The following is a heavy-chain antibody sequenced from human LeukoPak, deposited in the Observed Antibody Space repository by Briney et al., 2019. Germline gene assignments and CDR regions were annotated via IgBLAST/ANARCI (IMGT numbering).Heavy chain of an antibody. CDR1: GYSISSGYY. CDR3: ARVKYSSGWYYYFDY. D-gene: IGHD6-19*01. CDR2: IYHSGST. V-gene: IGHV4-38-2*01. J-gene: IGHJ4*02. Sequence: KTSETLSLTCAVSGYSISSGYYWGWIRQPPGKGLEWTGSIYHSGSTYYNPSLKSRVTISVDTSKNQFSLKLSSVTAADTAVYYCARVKYSSGWYYYFDYWGQGTLVTVSS.